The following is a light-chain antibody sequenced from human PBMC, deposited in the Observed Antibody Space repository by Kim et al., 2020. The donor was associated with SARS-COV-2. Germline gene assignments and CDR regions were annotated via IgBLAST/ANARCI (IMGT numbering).Light chain of an antibody. CDR1: RCNSGAGDD. Sequence: VNVSGTGSRCNSGAGDDVSWYQQVPGTAPNLLIYGNSNRPSGVPDRLSGSKSGTSASLAITRLEAEDEADYYCQSLDRNLRGYVFGTGTKVTVL. CDR3: QSLDRNLRGYV. V-gene: IGLV1-40*01. J-gene: IGLJ1*01. CDR2: GNS.